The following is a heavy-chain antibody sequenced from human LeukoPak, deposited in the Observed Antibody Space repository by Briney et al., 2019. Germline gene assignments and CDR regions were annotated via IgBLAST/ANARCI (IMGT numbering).Heavy chain of an antibody. D-gene: IGHD2-2*01. CDR2: INPSGGST. V-gene: IGHV1-46*01. Sequence: ASVKVSCKASGYTFTSYYMHWVRQAPGQGLEWMGIINPSGGSTSYAQKFQGRVTMTTDTSTTTAYMELRSLRYDDTAMYYCARASTGYYYYMDVWGKGTTVTVSS. CDR1: GYTFTSYY. J-gene: IGHJ6*03. CDR3: ARASTGYYYYMDV.